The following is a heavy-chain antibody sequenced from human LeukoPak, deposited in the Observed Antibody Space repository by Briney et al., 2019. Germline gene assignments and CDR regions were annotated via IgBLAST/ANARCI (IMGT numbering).Heavy chain of an antibody. CDR3: ARSGRGGAFDI. D-gene: IGHD1-26*01. Sequence: GGSPRLSCAGSGFTLSSYWMHWVRQGPGKGLVWVSRIYSEGRRTTYADSVRGRFTISGDNAKNTLYLQMNSLRADDTAVYYCARSGRGGAFDIWGRGTMVTVSS. CDR1: GFTLSSYW. CDR2: IYSEGRRT. V-gene: IGHV3-74*01. J-gene: IGHJ3*02.